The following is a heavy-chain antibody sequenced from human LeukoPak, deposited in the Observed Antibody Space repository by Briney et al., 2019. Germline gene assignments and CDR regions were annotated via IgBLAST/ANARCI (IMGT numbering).Heavy chain of an antibody. V-gene: IGHV4-59*01. CDR3: ARTQARHYYDSSGYRIMGNWFGP. CDR2: IYYSGST. Sequence: SETLSLTCTVSGGSISSYYWSWIRQPPGKGLEWIGYIYYSGSTNYNPSPKSRVTISVDTSKNQFSLKLSSVTAADTAVYYCARTQARHYYDSSGYRIMGNWFGPWGQGTLVTVSS. J-gene: IGHJ5*02. CDR1: GGSISSYY. D-gene: IGHD3-22*01.